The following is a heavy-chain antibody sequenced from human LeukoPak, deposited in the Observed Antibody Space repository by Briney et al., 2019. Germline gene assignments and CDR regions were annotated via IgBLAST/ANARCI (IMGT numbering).Heavy chain of an antibody. D-gene: IGHD6-13*01. V-gene: IGHV3-21*01. J-gene: IGHJ4*02. CDR3: ARDGEGYFDY. Sequence: GGSLRLSCAASGFTFSSYSMNWVRQAPGKGLEWVSSNSSSSSYIYYADSVNGRFTISRDNAKNSLYLQMNSLRAEDTAVYYCARDGEGYFDYWGQGTLSPSPQ. CDR1: GFTFSSYS. CDR2: NSSSSSYI.